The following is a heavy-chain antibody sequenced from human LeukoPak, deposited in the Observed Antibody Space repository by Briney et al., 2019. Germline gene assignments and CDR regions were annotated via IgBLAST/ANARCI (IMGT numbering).Heavy chain of an antibody. J-gene: IGHJ4*02. Sequence: GGSLRLSCAASGFTFINYAMHWVRQAPGKGLEWVAVISYDGSNKYYVDSVKGRFTISRDNSKNTLYLQMNSLRAEDTAVYYCARGPMIVVDAEHTFDYWGQGTLVTVSS. CDR1: GFTFINYA. CDR3: ARGPMIVVDAEHTFDY. CDR2: ISYDGSNK. D-gene: IGHD3-22*01. V-gene: IGHV3-30*04.